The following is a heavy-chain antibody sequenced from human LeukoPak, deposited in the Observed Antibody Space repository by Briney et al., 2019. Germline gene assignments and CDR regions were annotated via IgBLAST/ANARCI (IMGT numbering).Heavy chain of an antibody. CDR3: ARGWGYCSSTGCPLDY. J-gene: IGHJ4*02. V-gene: IGHV3-53*01. Sequence: GGSLRLSCAASGFTVSSNYMSWVRQAPGKGLEWVSVIYSGGSTYYADSVKGRFTISRDNSKNTLYLQMNSLRAEDTAVYYCARGWGYCSSTGCPLDYWGQGTLVTVSS. D-gene: IGHD2-2*01. CDR2: IYSGGST. CDR1: GFTVSSNY.